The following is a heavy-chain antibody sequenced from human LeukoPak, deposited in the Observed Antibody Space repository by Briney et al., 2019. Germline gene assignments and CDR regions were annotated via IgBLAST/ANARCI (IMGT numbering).Heavy chain of an antibody. CDR1: GXSFSGYY. D-gene: IGHD1-1*01. CDR2: INHSGST. J-gene: IGHJ3*02. CDR3: ARGSGGERAFDI. Sequence: KPSETLSLTCDVYGXSFSGYYWSWIRQSPGKGLEWIGEINHSGSTNYNPSLKSRVTISVDTSKNQFSLKLSSVTAADTAVYYCARGSGGERAFDIWGQGTMVTVSS. V-gene: IGHV4-34*01.